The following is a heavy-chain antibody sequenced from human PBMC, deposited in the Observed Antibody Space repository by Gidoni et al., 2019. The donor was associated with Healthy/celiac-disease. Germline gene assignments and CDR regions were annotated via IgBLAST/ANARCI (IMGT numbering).Heavy chain of an antibody. J-gene: IGHJ4*02. D-gene: IGHD2-15*01. V-gene: IGHV1-58*01. CDR2: IVVGSGNT. CDR1: GFTFTSSA. Sequence: QLQLVQSGPEVKKPGTSVKVSCKASGFTFTSSALQWVRQARGQRLEWIGWIVVGSGNTNYAQKFQERVTITRDMSTSTAYMELSSLRSEDTAVYYCAAGYCSGGSCYSGPDYWGQGTLVTVSS. CDR3: AAGYCSGGSCYSGPDY.